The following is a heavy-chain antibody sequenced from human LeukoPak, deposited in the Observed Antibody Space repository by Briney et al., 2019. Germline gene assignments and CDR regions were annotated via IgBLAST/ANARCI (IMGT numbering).Heavy chain of an antibody. Sequence: PVGSLSLSCAPSGFTFSDLYIDWGRHAPGEGLEWFGRARNRGNGYTTQSAASVKGRFTFSRDDAENTVYVDMNSLKTEDTGVYFCDRIMRVEYSTSYLYDCGQGSLVTASS. CDR1: GFTFSDLY. D-gene: IGHD2/OR15-2a*01. CDR3: DRIMRVEYSTSYLYD. J-gene: IGHJ4*02. V-gene: IGHV3-72*01. CDR2: ARNRGNGYTT.